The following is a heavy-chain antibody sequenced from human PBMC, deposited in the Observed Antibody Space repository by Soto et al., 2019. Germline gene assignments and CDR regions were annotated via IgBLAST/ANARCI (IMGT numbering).Heavy chain of an antibody. CDR2: INHLTTT. V-gene: IGHV4-34*01. CDR3: ARGYDTALAPIF. Sequence: SETLSLTCAVYGGSFSSYHWSWIRQTPGKGLEWIGEINHLTTTNYNPSLRSRVIISLDTPKNQFSLKLSSVTAADTAVYYCARGYDTALAPIFWGQGILVTVSS. J-gene: IGHJ4*02. CDR1: GGSFSSYH. D-gene: IGHD5-18*01.